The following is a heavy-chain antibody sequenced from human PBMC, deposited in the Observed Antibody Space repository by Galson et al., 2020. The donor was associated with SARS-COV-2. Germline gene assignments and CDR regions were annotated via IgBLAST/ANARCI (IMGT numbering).Heavy chain of an antibody. CDR1: GFTFSSYA. CDR2: ISYDGSNK. V-gene: IGHV3-30-3*01. J-gene: IGHJ4*02. Sequence: TGGSLRLSCAASGFTFSSYAMHWVRQAPGKGLEWVAVISYDGSNKYYADSVKGRFTISRDNSKNTLYLQMNSLRAEDTAVYYCARVGSGRYRGYFDYWGQGTLVTVSS. D-gene: IGHD1-26*01. CDR3: ARVGSGRYRGYFDY.